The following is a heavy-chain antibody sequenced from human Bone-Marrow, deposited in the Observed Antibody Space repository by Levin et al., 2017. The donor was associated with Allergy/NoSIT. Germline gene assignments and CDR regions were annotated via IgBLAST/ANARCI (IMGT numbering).Heavy chain of an antibody. CDR2: IYPGDSDT. CDR1: GYSFTSYW. V-gene: IGHV5-51*01. J-gene: IGHJ6*02. D-gene: IGHD4-23*01. CDR3: ARPNGGKDYYYYYGMDV. Sequence: KVSCKGSGYSFTSYWIGWVRQMPGKGLEWMGIIYPGDSDTRYSPSFQGQVTISADKSISTAYLQWSSLKASDTAMYYCARPNGGKDYYYYYGMDVWGQGTTVTVSS.